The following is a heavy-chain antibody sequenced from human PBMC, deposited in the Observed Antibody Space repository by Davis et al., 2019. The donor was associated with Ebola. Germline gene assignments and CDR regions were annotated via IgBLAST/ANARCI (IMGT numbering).Heavy chain of an antibody. J-gene: IGHJ4*02. D-gene: IGHD4-17*01. CDR1: GFTVSSNY. V-gene: IGHV3-66*01. CDR3: AYGDYGDVAAARAFDY. CDR2: IYSGGST. Sequence: GGSLRLSCAASGFTVSSNYMSWVRQAPGKGLEWVSVIYSGGSTYYADSVKGRFTISRDNSKNTLYLQMNSLRAEDTAVYYCAYGDYGDVAAARAFDYWGQGTLVTVSS.